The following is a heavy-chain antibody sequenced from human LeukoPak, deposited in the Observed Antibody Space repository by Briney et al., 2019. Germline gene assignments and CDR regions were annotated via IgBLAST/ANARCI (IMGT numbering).Heavy chain of an antibody. J-gene: IGHJ4*02. CDR3: ASVGDNSSGWYGRGRHFDY. CDR2: IYYSGST. D-gene: IGHD6-19*01. V-gene: IGHV4-39*07. Sequence: SETLSLTCTVSGGSISSSSYYWGWLRQPPGKGLEWIGSIYYSGSTYYNPSLKSRVTISVDTSKNQYSLKLSSVTAADTAVYYCASVGDNSSGWYGRGRHFDYWGQGTLVTVSS. CDR1: GGSISSSSYY.